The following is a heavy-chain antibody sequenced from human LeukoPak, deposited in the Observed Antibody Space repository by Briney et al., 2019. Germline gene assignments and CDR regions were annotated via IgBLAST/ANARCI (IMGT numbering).Heavy chain of an antibody. CDR2: ISSSSSTI. V-gene: IGHV3-48*01. Sequence: GGSLRLSCAASGFTFSSYSMNWVRQAPGKGLEWVSYISSSSSTIYYADSVKGRFTISRDNSKNTLYLQMDSLRIEDTAVYYCAPEGETGDRDGYFDFWGQGTLVTVSS. CDR1: GFTFSSYS. CDR3: APEGETGDRDGYFDF. J-gene: IGHJ4*02. D-gene: IGHD2-21*02.